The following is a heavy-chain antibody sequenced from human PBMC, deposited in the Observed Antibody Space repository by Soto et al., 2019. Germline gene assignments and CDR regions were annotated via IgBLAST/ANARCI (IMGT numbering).Heavy chain of an antibody. J-gene: IGHJ4*02. D-gene: IGHD5-12*01. CDR3: ARTDSGYDYRFDY. Sequence: QVQLQESGPGLVKPSETLSLTCTVSGGSISSYYWSWIRQPPGKGLEWIGYIYYSGSTNYNPSLKSRVTISVDTSKNQFSLKLSSVTAADTAVYYCARTDSGYDYRFDYWGQGTLVTVSS. CDR1: GGSISSYY. CDR2: IYYSGST. V-gene: IGHV4-59*01.